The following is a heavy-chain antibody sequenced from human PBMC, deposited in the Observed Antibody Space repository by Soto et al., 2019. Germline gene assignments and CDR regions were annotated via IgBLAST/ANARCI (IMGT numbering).Heavy chain of an antibody. V-gene: IGHV3-30*18. D-gene: IGHD4-4*01. CDR3: AKQGNYEGLFHH. Sequence: QVQLVESGGGVVQPGRSLRLSCAASGFTFSSYGMHWVRQAPVKGLEWVAVVSYDGRNKYYGDSVKGRFTISRDNSKNTLYQQRDSLRAEDTAVYYCAKQGNYEGLFHHWGQGTLVTVSS. CDR1: GFTFSSYG. CDR2: VSYDGRNK. J-gene: IGHJ4*02.